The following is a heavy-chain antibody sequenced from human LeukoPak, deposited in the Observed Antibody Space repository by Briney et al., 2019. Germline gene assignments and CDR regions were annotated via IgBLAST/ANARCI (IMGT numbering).Heavy chain of an antibody. CDR3: AKGFWSGYPSVFYYMDV. CDR2: IYSGGST. Sequence: GGSLRLSCAASGFTVSSNYMSWVRQAPGKGLEWVSVIYSGGSTYYADSVKGRFTISRDNSKNTLYLQMNSLRAEDTAVYYCAKGFWSGYPSVFYYMDVWGKGTTVTVSS. V-gene: IGHV3-66*01. D-gene: IGHD3-3*01. J-gene: IGHJ6*03. CDR1: GFTVSSNY.